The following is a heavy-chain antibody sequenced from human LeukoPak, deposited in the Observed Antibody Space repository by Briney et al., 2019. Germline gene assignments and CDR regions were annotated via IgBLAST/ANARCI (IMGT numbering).Heavy chain of an antibody. Sequence: AASVKVSCKASGYTFTDYFIHWVRQAPGQGLEWMGWINPKSGGTYFAQRFQARVTMTRDTSISTAYMELSSLKLDDTAVYYCTREWPGTTLSRVVIHVPFDYWGQGTRVTVSS. J-gene: IGHJ4*02. V-gene: IGHV1-2*02. CDR1: GYTFTDYF. CDR2: INPKSGGT. CDR3: TREWPGTTLSRVVIHVPFDY. D-gene: IGHD3-3*01.